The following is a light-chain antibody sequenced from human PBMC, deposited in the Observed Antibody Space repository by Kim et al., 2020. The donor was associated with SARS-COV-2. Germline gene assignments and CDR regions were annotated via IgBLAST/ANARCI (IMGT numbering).Light chain of an antibody. J-gene: IGKJ1*01. Sequence: DIQMTQSPSSLSASVGDRVTITCRASQSISSYLNWYQQKPGKAPKLLIYAASSLQSGVPSRFSGSGSGTDFTLTISSLQPEDFATYYCQQSYSNGAFGQGTKVDIK. CDR3: QQSYSNGA. CDR2: AAS. CDR1: QSISSY. V-gene: IGKV1-39*01.